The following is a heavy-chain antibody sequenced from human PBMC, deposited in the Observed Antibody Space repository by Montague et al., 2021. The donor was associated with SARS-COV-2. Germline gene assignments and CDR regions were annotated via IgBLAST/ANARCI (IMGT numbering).Heavy chain of an antibody. J-gene: IGHJ4*02. CDR3: ARDRFDFGAGRQGTIDF. CDR1: GDSVTNRY. V-gene: IGHV4-4*07. Sequence: SETLSLTCSVSGDSVTNRYWSWIRQPAGKGLEWIGRMHFTGKTNFSPFFSSRLTMSADTSKNQFSLKLTSVTAADTAIYFRARDRFDFGAGRQGTIDFWGQGTLVTVSS. D-gene: IGHD3-10*01. CDR2: MHFTGKT.